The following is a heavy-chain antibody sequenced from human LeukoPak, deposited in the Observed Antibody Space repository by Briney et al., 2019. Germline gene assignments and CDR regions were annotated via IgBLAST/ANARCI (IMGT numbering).Heavy chain of an antibody. Sequence: GGSLRLSCAASGFTFSSYAMHWVRQAPGKGLEWVSAISGSGGSTYYADSVKGRFTISRDNSKNTLYLQMNSLRAEDTAVYYCAKDQTYYYDSSGHYYFDYWGQGTLVTVSS. CDR3: AKDQTYYYDSSGHYYFDY. CDR2: ISGSGGST. CDR1: GFTFSSYA. D-gene: IGHD3-22*01. J-gene: IGHJ4*02. V-gene: IGHV3-23*01.